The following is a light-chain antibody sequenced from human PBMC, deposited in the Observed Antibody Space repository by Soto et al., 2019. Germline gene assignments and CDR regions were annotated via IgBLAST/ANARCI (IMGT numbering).Light chain of an antibody. V-gene: IGLV1-44*01. CDR1: SSNIGSNT. J-gene: IGLJ2*01. Sequence: QSVLTQSPSASGTPGQSVTISCSGGSSNIGSNTVNWYQQLPGTAPKLLIYSNNQRPSGVPDRFSGSKSGTSASLAISGLQSEDEADYSWAAWDDSLNGVVFGGGTQQPVL. CDR3: AAWDDSLNGVV. CDR2: SNN.